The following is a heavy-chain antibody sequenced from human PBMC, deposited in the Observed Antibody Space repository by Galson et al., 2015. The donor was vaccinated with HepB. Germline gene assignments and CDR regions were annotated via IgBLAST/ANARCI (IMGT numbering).Heavy chain of an antibody. D-gene: IGHD6-19*01. CDR3: AKDRGAGIFDY. Sequence: SLRLSCAAPGFTFSSYGMHWVRQAPGKGLEWVAVISYDGSNKYYADSVKGRFTISRDNSKNTLYLQMNSLRAEDTAVYYCAKDRGAGIFDYWGQGTLVTVSS. J-gene: IGHJ4*02. CDR2: ISYDGSNK. V-gene: IGHV3-30*18. CDR1: GFTFSSYG.